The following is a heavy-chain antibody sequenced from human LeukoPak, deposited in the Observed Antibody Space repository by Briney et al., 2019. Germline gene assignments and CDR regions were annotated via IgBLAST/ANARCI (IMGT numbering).Heavy chain of an antibody. D-gene: IGHD3-10*01. CDR3: ATDGEGSGSYYRNPY. V-gene: IGHV1-18*01. CDR2: ISAYNDNT. Sequence: ASVKVSCKASGYTFTSYGISWVRQAPGRGLEWMGWISAYNDNTNYAQNLQGRVTMTTDTSTSTAYMELSSLRSEDTAVYYCATDGEGSGSYYRNPYWGQGTLVTVSS. J-gene: IGHJ4*02. CDR1: GYTFTSYG.